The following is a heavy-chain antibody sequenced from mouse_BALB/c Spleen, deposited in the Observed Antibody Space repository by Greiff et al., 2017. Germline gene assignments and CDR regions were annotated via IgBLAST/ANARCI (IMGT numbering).Heavy chain of an antibody. V-gene: IGHV3-2*02. D-gene: IGHD2-1*01. Sequence: EVQLQESGPGLVKPSQSLSLTCTVTGYSITSDYAWNWIRQFPGNKLEWMGYISYSGSTSYNPSLKSRISITRDTSKNQFFLQLNSVTTEDTATYYCARLGGNYEYYFDYWGQGTTLTVSS. CDR2: ISYSGST. CDR1: GYSITSDYA. J-gene: IGHJ2*01. CDR3: ARLGGNYEYYFDY.